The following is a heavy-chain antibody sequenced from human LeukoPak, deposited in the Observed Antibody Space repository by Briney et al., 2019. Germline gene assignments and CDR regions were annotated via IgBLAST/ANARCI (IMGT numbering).Heavy chain of an antibody. CDR2: INPNSGGT. D-gene: IGHD6-13*01. CDR3: ARVSAAGSIWFDP. V-gene: IGHV1-2*02. CDR1: GYSFTSYG. J-gene: IGHJ5*02. Sequence: ASVKVSCKGSGYSFTSYGIIWVRQAPGQGLEWMGWINPNSGGTNYALKFQGRVTMTRDTSISTAYMELSRLRSDDTAVYYCARVSAAGSIWFDPWGQGTLVTVSS.